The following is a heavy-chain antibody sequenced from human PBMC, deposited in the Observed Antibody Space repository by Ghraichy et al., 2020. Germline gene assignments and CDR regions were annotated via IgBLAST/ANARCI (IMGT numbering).Heavy chain of an antibody. CDR3: ARDVCPGYCSGGSFQYGMDV. CDR2: IKQDGSEK. CDR1: GFTFSSYW. Sequence: LSLTCAASGFTFSSYWMSWVRQAPGKGLEWVANIKQDGSEKYYVDSVKGRFTISRDNAKNSLYLQMNSLRAEDTAVYYCARDVCPGYCSGGSFQYGMDVWGQGTTVTVSS. J-gene: IGHJ6*02. V-gene: IGHV3-7*01. D-gene: IGHD2-15*01.